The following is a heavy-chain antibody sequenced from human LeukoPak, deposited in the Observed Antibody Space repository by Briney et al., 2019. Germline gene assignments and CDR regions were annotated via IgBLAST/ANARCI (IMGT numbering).Heavy chain of an antibody. Sequence: GGSLRLSCAASGFTFSSYAMHWVRQAPGKGLEWVAVISYDGSNKYYADSVKGRFTISRDNSKNTLYLQMNSLRAEDTAAYYCARSTQIPWGTSAFDIWGQGTMVTVSS. D-gene: IGHD3-16*01. CDR1: GFTFSSYA. CDR2: ISYDGSNK. V-gene: IGHV3-30-3*01. CDR3: ARSTQIPWGTSAFDI. J-gene: IGHJ3*02.